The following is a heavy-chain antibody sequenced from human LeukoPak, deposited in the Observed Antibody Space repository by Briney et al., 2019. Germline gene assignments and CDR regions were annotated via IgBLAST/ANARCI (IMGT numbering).Heavy chain of an antibody. V-gene: IGHV1-3*01. J-gene: IGHJ4*02. D-gene: IGHD3-10*01. CDR2: INAGNGNT. Sequence: ASVKVSCKASGYTFTSYYMHWVRQAPGQRLEWMGWINAGNGNTKYSQKFQGRVTITRDTSASTAYMELSSLRSEDTAVYYCARDVYYNPRVVLDYWGQGTLVTVSS. CDR3: ARDVYYNPRVVLDY. CDR1: GYTFTSYY.